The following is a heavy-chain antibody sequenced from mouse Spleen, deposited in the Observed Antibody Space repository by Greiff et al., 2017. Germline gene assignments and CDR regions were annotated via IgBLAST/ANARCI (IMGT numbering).Heavy chain of an antibody. D-gene: IGHD2-14*01. Sequence: QVQLQQSGAELVRPGTSVKVSCKASGYAFTNYLIEWVKQRPGQGLEWIGEIDPSDSYTNYNQKFKGKATLTVDTSSSTAYMQLSSLTSEDSAVYYCARGVRRGFDYWGQGTTLTVSS. CDR3: ARGVRRGFDY. CDR1: GYAFTNYL. J-gene: IGHJ2*01. V-gene: IGHV1-50*01. CDR2: IDPSDSYT.